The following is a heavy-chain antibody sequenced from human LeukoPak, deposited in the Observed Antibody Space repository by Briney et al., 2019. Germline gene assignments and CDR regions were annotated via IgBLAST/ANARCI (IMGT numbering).Heavy chain of an antibody. CDR1: GGSISSYY. J-gene: IGHJ5*02. V-gene: IGHV4-4*07. CDR2: IYTSGST. CDR3: ARSPYSSSWYPFAP. D-gene: IGHD6-13*01. Sequence: SETLSLTCTVSGGSISSYYWSWIRQPAGKRLEWIGRIYTSGSTNYNPSLKSRVTMSVDTSKNQFSLKLTSVTAADTAVYYCARSPYSSSWYPFAPWGQGTLVTVSS.